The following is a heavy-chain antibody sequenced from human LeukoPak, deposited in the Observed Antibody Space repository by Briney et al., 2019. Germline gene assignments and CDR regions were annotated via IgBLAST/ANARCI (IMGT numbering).Heavy chain of an antibody. J-gene: IGHJ4*02. CDR2: FDPEDGET. D-gene: IGHD2-2*01. CDR3: ATGLTNCSSTSCYYLGLDY. V-gene: IGHV1-24*01. CDR1: GYTLTELS. Sequence: ASVKVSCKVSGYTLTELSMHWVRQAPGKGLEWMGGFDPEDGETIYAQKFQGRVTMTEDTSTDTAYMELSSLRSEDTAVYYCATGLTNCSSTSCYYLGLDYWGQGTLVTVSS.